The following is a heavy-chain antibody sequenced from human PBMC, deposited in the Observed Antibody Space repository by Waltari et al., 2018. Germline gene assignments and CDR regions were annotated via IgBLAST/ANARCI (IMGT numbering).Heavy chain of an antibody. CDR3: AKGDYYDSSIAGY. CDR1: VFTFSSYA. V-gene: IGHV3-23*01. Sequence: EVQLLESGGGLVQPGGSLRLSCAASVFTFSSYAMSWVRQAPGKGLEWVSAISGSGGSTYYADSVKGRFTISRDNSKNTLYLQMNSLRAEDTAVYYCAKGDYYDSSIAGYWGQGTLVTVSS. J-gene: IGHJ4*02. CDR2: ISGSGGST. D-gene: IGHD3-22*01.